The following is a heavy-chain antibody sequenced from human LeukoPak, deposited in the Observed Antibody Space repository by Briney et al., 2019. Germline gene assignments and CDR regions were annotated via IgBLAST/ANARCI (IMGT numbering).Heavy chain of an antibody. V-gene: IGHV3-23*01. CDR1: GFTLSSYA. J-gene: IGHJ4*02. CDR3: AKQLDSGNYYPTGDDY. CDR2: ISASGADT. Sequence: GGSLRLSCAASGFTLSSYATSWVRHAPGKGLEWVSAISASGADTYYADSVKGRFTISRDTSKNTVYLQMNSLRDEDTAVYYCAKQLDSGNYYPTGDDYWGQGTLVTVSS. D-gene: IGHD3-10*01.